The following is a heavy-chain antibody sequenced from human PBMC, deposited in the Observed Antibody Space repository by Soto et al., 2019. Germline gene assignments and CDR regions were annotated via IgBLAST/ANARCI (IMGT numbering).Heavy chain of an antibody. CDR2: INPSGGST. J-gene: IGHJ3*02. Sequence: ASVNVSCKSSGYTFTSYYIHWVRQAPGQGLEWMGIINPSGGSTSYAQKFQGRVTMTRDTSTSTVYMELSSLRSEDTAVYYCAREGLTYYDILTGHGAFDIWGQGTMVTVSS. CDR3: AREGLTYYDILTGHGAFDI. D-gene: IGHD3-9*01. V-gene: IGHV1-46*01. CDR1: GYTFTSYY.